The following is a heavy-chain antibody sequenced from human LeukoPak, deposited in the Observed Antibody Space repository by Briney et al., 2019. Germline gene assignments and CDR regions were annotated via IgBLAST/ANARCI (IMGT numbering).Heavy chain of an antibody. CDR3: ARGHTVVVTPADY. D-gene: IGHD2-21*02. Sequence: PGGTLRLSCGASGLTFSSYAMHWVRQAPGKGLEWVAVISYDGSNKYYADSVKGRFTISRDNSKNTLYLQMNSLRAEDTAVYYCARGHTVVVTPADYWGQGTLVTVSS. CDR2: ISYDGSNK. J-gene: IGHJ4*02. V-gene: IGHV3-30-3*01. CDR1: GLTFSSYA.